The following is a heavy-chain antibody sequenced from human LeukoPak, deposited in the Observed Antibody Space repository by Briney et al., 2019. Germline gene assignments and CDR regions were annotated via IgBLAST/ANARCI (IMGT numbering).Heavy chain of an antibody. V-gene: IGHV3-23*03. D-gene: IGHD4-17*01. J-gene: IGHJ3*02. CDR2: IYSGGST. Sequence: GRSLRLSCAASGFTFSSYAMHWVRQAPGKGLEWVSVIYSGGSTYYADSVQGRFAISRDNSKNTLYLQMNSLRAEDTAVYFCAKDPNGDYIGTFDIWGQGTMVTVSS. CDR3: AKDPNGDYIGTFDI. CDR1: GFTFSSYA.